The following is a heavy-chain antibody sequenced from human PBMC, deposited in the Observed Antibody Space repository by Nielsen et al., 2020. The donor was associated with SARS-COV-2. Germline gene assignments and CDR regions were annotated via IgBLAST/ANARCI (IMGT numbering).Heavy chain of an antibody. CDR1: GASISSGGYF. J-gene: IGHJ6*02. CDR3: AREASGYDHYRYGMDV. D-gene: IGHD5-12*01. V-gene: IGHV4-31*03. Sequence: LRLSCTVSGASISSGGYFWSWIRQHPGKGLEWIGYIYFTGRTSYNPSLKSRVAMSVDTSKNQFSLDLKSVTAADTAVYYCAREASGYDHYRYGMDVWGLGATVTVSS. CDR2: IYFTGRT.